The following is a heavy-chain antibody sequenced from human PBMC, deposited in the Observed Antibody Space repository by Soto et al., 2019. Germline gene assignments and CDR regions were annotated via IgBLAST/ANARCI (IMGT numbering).Heavy chain of an antibody. CDR2: ISGYNGNT. J-gene: IGHJ6*02. CDR3: ARAGKYYYGSGSPYYYGIDV. Sequence: QVQLVQSGAEVKKPGASVKFSCKASGYTFTSYGVCWVRQAPGHGFKWMGWISGYNGNTNYAQKLLGRFTMTTDTSTNTAYKELRSLRSDDTTVYYCARAGKYYYGSGSPYYYGIDVWGQGITVTVS. D-gene: IGHD3-10*01. CDR1: GYTFTSYG. V-gene: IGHV1-18*04.